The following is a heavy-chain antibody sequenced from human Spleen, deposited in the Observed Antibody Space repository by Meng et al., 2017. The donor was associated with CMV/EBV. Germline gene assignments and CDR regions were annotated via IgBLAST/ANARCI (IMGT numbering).Heavy chain of an antibody. V-gene: IGHV3-21*01. CDR2: ISSSSSSI. CDR3: ARGDGSY. D-gene: IGHD6-25*01. CDR1: GFTFSNYA. Sequence: GESLKISCAASGFTFSNYAMSWVRQAPGKGLEWVSSISSSSSSIYYAGSVKGRFTISRDNAKNSLYLQMNSLRAEDTAVYYCARGDGSYWGQGTLVTVSS. J-gene: IGHJ4*02.